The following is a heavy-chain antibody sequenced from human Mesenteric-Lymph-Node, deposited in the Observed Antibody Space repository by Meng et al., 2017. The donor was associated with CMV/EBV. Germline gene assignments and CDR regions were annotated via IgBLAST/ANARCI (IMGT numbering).Heavy chain of an antibody. CDR1: GFTFDDYA. CDR3: ARESTSFDY. V-gene: IGHV3-9*01. CDR2: ISWNNDNI. Sequence: SLKISCAASGFTFDDYAMHWVRQAPGKGLEWVSGISWNNDNIAYADSVKGRFTISRDNAKNSLYLQMNSLRAEDTAVYYCARESTSFDYWGQGTLVTVSS. D-gene: IGHD2-2*01. J-gene: IGHJ4*02.